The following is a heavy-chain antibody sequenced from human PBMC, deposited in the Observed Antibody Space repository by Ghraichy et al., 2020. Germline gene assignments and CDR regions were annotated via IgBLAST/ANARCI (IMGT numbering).Heavy chain of an antibody. V-gene: IGHV3-23*01. CDR3: AKDGDYYGSGSYYNEGGFDY. D-gene: IGHD3-10*01. CDR1: GFTFSSYA. J-gene: IGHJ4*02. CDR2: ISGSGGST. Sequence: GGSLRLSCAASGFTFSSYAMSWVRQAPGKGLEWLSAISGSGGSTYYADSVKGRFTISRDNSKNTLYLQMNSLRAEDTAVYYCAKDGDYYGSGSYYNEGGFDYWGQGTLVTVSS.